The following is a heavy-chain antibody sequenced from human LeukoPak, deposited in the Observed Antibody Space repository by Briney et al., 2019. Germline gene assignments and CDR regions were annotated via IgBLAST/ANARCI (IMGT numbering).Heavy chain of an antibody. V-gene: IGHV1-2*02. D-gene: IGHD5-12*01. Sequence: ASVTVSCKASGYTFTGYYMHWVRQAPGQGLEWMGWINPNSGGTNYAQKFQGRVTMTRDTSISTAYMELSRLRSDDTAVYYCAREGGYSGYDFDYWGQGTLVTVSS. CDR3: AREGGYSGYDFDY. CDR2: INPNSGGT. CDR1: GYTFTGYY. J-gene: IGHJ4*02.